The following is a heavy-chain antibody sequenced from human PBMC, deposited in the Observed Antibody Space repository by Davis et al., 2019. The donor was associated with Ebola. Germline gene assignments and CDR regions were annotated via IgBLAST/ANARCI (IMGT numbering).Heavy chain of an antibody. CDR1: GFTFSSYS. V-gene: IGHV3-30*02. CDR2: IHYDGSNK. Sequence: GESLKISCAASGFTFSSYSMDWVRQAPGKGLEWVAFIHYDGSNKYNADSVKGRFTISRDNSKNTLYLQMNSLRAEDTAVYYCAKCTGGACYSGQWYFDYWGQGTLVIVSS. D-gene: IGHD2-15*01. J-gene: IGHJ4*02. CDR3: AKCTGGACYSGQWYFDY.